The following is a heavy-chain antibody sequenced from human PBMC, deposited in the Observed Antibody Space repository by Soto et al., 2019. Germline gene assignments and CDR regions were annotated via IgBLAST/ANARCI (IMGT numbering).Heavy chain of an antibody. Sequence: QVQLVQSGAEVKKPGASVKVSCKASGYTFTSYGISWVRQAPGQGLEWMGWISAYNGNTNYAQKLQGRVTMTADTSTSAAYMELRSLRSDDTAVYYCARVWDIVVVPAVSFDYWCQGPLVTVSS. CDR3: ARVWDIVVVPAVSFDY. CDR2: ISAYNGNT. CDR1: GYTFTSYG. J-gene: IGHJ4*02. D-gene: IGHD2-2*01. V-gene: IGHV1-18*04.